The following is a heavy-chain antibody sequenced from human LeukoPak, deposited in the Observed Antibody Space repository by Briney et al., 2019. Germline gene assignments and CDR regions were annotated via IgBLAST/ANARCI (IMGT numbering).Heavy chain of an antibody. CDR2: IIPIFGTA. J-gene: IGHJ3*02. V-gene: IGHV1-69*06. D-gene: IGHD3-22*01. CDR1: GYTFTGYY. CDR3: ARDRYYYDSSGYYYSDDFDI. Sequence: VASVKVSCKASGYTFTGYYMHWVRQAPGQGLEWMGGIIPIFGTANYAQKFQGRVTITADKSTSTAYMELSSLRSEDTAVYYCARDRYYYDSSGYYYSDDFDIWGQGTMVTVSS.